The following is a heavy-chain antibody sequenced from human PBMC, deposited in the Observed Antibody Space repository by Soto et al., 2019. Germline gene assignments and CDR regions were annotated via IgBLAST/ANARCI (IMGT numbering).Heavy chain of an antibody. D-gene: IGHD1-1*01. Sequence: TLSLTCPVSGYSISIGNYWGWIRQPPGKRLEWIGSIYQSGSTYYNPSLRSRATISVDTSKNQFSLKLSSVTAADAAVYYWGGGLEASLYYFDCWGLGILVTVSS. CDR2: IYQSGST. J-gene: IGHJ4*02. CDR1: GYSISIGNY. CDR3: GGGLEASLYYFDC. V-gene: IGHV4-38-2*02.